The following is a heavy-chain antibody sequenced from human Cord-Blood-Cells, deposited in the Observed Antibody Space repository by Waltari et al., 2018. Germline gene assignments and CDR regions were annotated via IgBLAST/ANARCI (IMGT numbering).Heavy chain of an antibody. CDR3: ATPVVITTDY. CDR2: VGPEDGET. V-gene: IGHV1-69-2*01. J-gene: IGHJ4*02. D-gene: IGHD3-22*01. Sequence: EVQLVQSGAEVKKPGATVKISCKVSGYTFTDYYMHWVQQAPGKGLEWMGLVGPEDGETSYAGKLQGRVTITAETSTDTAYMELSSLRSEDTAVYYCATPVVITTDYWGQGTLVTVSS. CDR1: GYTFTDYY.